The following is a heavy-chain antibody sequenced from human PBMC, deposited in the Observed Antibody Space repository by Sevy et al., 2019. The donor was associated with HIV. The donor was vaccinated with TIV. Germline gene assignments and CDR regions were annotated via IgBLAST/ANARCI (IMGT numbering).Heavy chain of an antibody. V-gene: IGHV3-48*03. CDR2: ITNSGSTI. CDR1: GFTFSNYE. D-gene: IGHD4-17*01. CDR3: ARDLPPSATTVAHFDY. Sequence: GGSLRLSCTASGFTFSNYEMNWVRQAPGKGLEWVSYITNSGSTIYYSDSVRGRFTVSRDNAKNSLYLQMNSLRAEVTAVYYCARDLPPSATTVAHFDYWGRGTLVTVSS. J-gene: IGHJ4*02.